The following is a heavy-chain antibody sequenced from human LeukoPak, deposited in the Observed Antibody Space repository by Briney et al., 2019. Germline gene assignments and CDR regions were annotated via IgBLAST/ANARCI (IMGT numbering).Heavy chain of an antibody. J-gene: IGHJ4*01. D-gene: IGHD6-13*01. CDR2: INGRGGST. CDR1: GFTFSSYA. V-gene: IGHV3-23*01. CDR3: ARGGAAAGTDY. Sequence: GGSLRLSCAASGFTFSSYAMSWVRQAPGKGLEWVSVINGRGGSTYYADSVKGRFTISRDNSKNTLYLQMNSLRAEDAAVYYCARGGAAAGTDYWGHGTLVTVSS.